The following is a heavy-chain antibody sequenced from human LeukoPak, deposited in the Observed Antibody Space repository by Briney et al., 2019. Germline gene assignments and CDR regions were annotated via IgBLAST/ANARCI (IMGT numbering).Heavy chain of an antibody. CDR1: GGSISSSSYY. D-gene: IGHD6-19*01. J-gene: IGHJ4*02. V-gene: IGHV4-39*01. CDR3: ARHARYSSGWYDLLDY. Sequence: SETLSLTCTVSGGSISSSSYYWGWLRQPPGTGLEWIGSIYYSGSTYYNPSLKSRVTISVDTSKNQFSLKLSSVTAADTAVYYCARHARYSSGWYDLLDYWGQGTLVTVSS. CDR2: IYYSGST.